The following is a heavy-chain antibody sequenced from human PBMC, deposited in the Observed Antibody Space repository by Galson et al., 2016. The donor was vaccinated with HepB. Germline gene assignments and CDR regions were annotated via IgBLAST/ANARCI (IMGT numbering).Heavy chain of an antibody. CDR1: GFTVSNNY. J-gene: IGHJ4*02. CDR2: VYSGGRT. CDR3: ASSPGAGL. Sequence: SLRLSCAASGFTVSNNYMSWVRQAPGKGLEGVSVVYSGGRTHYADSVKGRFTISRDSSKNTLYPQMNSLRNEDTAVYYCASSPGAGLWGQGTLVTVSS. V-gene: IGHV3-53*01. D-gene: IGHD1-26*01.